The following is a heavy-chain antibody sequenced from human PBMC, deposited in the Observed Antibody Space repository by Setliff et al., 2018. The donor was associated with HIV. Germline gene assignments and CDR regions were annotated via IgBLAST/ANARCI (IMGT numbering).Heavy chain of an antibody. CDR3: ARDGYSVGYCSSTSCYAADFDY. D-gene: IGHD2-2*01. J-gene: IGHJ4*02. CDR1: GYTFTSYA. Sequence: SVKVSCKASGYTFTSYAMNWVRQAPGQGLEWMGTVIPVRDMANYAEKFQGRVTITADRSTSTSYMELSSLRSEDTAVYYCARDGYSVGYCSSTSCYAADFDYWGQGTLVTVSS. CDR2: VIPVRDMA. V-gene: IGHV1-69*04.